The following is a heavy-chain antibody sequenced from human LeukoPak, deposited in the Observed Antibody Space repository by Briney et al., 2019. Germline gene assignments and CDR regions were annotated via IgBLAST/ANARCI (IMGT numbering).Heavy chain of an antibody. CDR3: ARWTTVTTCDF. CDR2: ISSSSSYI. Sequence: AGGSLRLSCAASGFTFSSYSMNWVRQAPGKGLEWVSSISSSSSYIYYADSVKGRFTNSRDNAKNSLYLQMNSGRAEDMAVYYCARWTTVTTCDFWGQGTLVTVSS. J-gene: IGHJ4*02. CDR1: GFTFSSYS. V-gene: IGHV3-21*01. D-gene: IGHD4-17*01.